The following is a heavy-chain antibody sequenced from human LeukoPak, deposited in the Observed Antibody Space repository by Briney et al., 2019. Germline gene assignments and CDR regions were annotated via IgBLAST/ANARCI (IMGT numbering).Heavy chain of an antibody. CDR3: AKDAGLMGY. Sequence: GGSLRLSCAASGFIFSSYWMHWVRQAPGKGLVWVSRINPDGSSTNYADSVKGRFTISRDNSKNTLYLQMNSLRAEDTAVYYCAKDAGLMGYWGQGTLVTVSS. CDR1: GFIFSSYW. V-gene: IGHV3-74*01. CDR2: INPDGSST. D-gene: IGHD6-13*01. J-gene: IGHJ4*02.